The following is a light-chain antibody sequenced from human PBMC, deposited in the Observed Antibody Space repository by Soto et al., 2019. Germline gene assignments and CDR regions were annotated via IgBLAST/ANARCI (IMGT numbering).Light chain of an antibody. CDR2: HAS. CDR3: QQYYNWPPGT. V-gene: IGKV3-15*01. J-gene: IGKJ1*01. CDR1: QSISSS. Sequence: EIVLTQSPATLYVSPGERATLSCRASQSISSSLAWYQQQPGQAPRLLIYHASTRAAGIAARFSGSGSGTELTLTITSLQSEDFAVYYCQQYYNWPPGTFGQGTKVEIK.